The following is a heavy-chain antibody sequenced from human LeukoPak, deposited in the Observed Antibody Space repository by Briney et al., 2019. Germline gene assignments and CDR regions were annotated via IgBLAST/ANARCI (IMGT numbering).Heavy chain of an antibody. J-gene: IGHJ6*03. D-gene: IGHD3-22*01. Sequence: PSQTLSLTCTVSGGSISSGDYYWSWIRQPPGKGLEWIGYIYYSGSTYHNPSLKSRVTISVDTSKNQFSLKLSSVTAADTAVYYCAREGSSGYYLYYYYMDVRGKGTTVTVSS. CDR2: IYYSGST. V-gene: IGHV4-30-4*08. CDR3: AREGSSGYYLYYYYMDV. CDR1: GGSISSGDYY.